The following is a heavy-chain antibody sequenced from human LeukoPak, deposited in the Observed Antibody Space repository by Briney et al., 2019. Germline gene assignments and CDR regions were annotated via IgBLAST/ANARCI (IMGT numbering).Heavy chain of an antibody. V-gene: IGHV1-2*02. CDR1: GYTFTGYY. CDR3: ARSTDSRQLSPLGY. CDR2: INPNSGGT. Sequence: ASVKVSCKASGYTFTGYYMHWVRQAPGQGLAWMGWINPNSGGTNYAQKFQGRVTMTRDTSISTAYMELSRLRSDDTAVYYCARSTDSRQLSPLGYWGQGTLVTVSS. J-gene: IGHJ4*02. D-gene: IGHD3-22*01.